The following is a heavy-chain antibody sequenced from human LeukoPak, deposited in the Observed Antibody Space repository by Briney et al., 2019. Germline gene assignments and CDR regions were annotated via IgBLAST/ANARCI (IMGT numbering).Heavy chain of an antibody. V-gene: IGHV6-1*01. D-gene: IGHD1-26*01. CDR1: GDSVSSNSAA. J-gene: IGHJ3*02. CDR2: TYYKSKWYN. CDR3: AGGTGSSDAFDI. Sequence: SQTLSLTCAISGDSVSSNSAAWNWIRQSPARGLEWLGRTYYKSKWYNDYAVSVKSRIIINPDTSKNQFSLQLTSVTPEDTAVYYCAGGTGSSDAFDIWGQGTMVTVSS.